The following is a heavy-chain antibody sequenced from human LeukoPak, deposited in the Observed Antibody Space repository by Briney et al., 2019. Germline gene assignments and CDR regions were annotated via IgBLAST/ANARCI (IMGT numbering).Heavy chain of an antibody. J-gene: IGHJ4*02. D-gene: IGHD1-26*01. V-gene: IGHV4-4*02. CDR2: IYHSGST. Sequence: PSETPSLTCAVSGGSISSSNWWSWVRQPPGKGLEWIGEIYHSGSTNYNPSLKSRVTISVDKSKNQFSLRLSSVTAADTAVYYCARGLWWELPFDYWGQGTLVTVSS. CDR1: GGSISSSNW. CDR3: ARGLWWELPFDY.